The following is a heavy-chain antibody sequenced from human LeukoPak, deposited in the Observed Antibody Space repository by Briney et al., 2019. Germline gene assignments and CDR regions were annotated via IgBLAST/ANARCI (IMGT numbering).Heavy chain of an antibody. Sequence: GGSLRLSCAASGFTFSSYGMNWVRQAPGKGLEWVSYISSSGTIKYYADSVKGRFTISRDNAKNSLYLQMDSLRAEDTAVYYCARDPSNRDWYFDLWGRGTLTVSS. CDR3: ARDPSNRDWYFDL. V-gene: IGHV3-48*03. D-gene: IGHD2/OR15-2a*01. J-gene: IGHJ2*01. CDR2: ISSSGTIK. CDR1: GFTFSSYG.